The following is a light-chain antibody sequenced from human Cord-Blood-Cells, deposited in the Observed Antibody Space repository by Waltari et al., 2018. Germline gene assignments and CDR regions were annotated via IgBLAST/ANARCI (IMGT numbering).Light chain of an antibody. J-gene: IGLJ3*02. CDR2: GKN. CDR3: NSRDSSGNHWV. V-gene: IGLV3-19*01. Sequence: SSELTQDPAVSVALGQTVRITCQGDSLRSYYASWYQQKPGQAPVLVIYGKNNRPSGNHARFSGSSSGNTASLTITGAQAEDEADYYCNSRDSSGNHWVFGGGTKLTVL. CDR1: SLRSYY.